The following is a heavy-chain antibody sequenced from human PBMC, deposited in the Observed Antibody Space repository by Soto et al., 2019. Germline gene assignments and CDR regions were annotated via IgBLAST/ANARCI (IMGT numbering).Heavy chain of an antibody. CDR1: GFTFSSYS. CDR3: VRSRREWFGVVPPSDV. V-gene: IGHV3-48*01. D-gene: IGHD3-3*01. CDR2: ISSGGYTI. Sequence: GGSLRLSCEASGFTFSSYSFNWVRQAPGQGLEWVSFISSGGYTIYHADSLEGRFSISRDDAKNSVYLQMSGLRTDDTAVYYCVRSRREWFGVVPPSDVWGRGTLVTVSS. J-gene: IGHJ4*02.